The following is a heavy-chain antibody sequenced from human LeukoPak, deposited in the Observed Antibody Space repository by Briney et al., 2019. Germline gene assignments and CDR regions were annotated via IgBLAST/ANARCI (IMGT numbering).Heavy chain of an antibody. V-gene: IGHV3-7*01. D-gene: IGHD2-2*01. CDR1: GFTFSNYW. CDR3: ARGGAIVVVPRTMYVDPSPIDY. CDR2: IKQDGSEK. Sequence: PGGSLRLSCAASGFTFSNYWMSWVRQAPGKGLEWVANIKQDGSEKYYVDSVKGRFTISRDNAKNSLYLQMNSLRAEDTAVYYCARGGAIVVVPRTMYVDPSPIDYWGQGTLVTVSS. J-gene: IGHJ4*02.